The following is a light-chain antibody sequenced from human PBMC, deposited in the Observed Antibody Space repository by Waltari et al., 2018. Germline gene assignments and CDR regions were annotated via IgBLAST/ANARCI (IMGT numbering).Light chain of an antibody. Sequence: DIQMTQSPSTLSAFVGDRVTITCRASQSSSTWLAWYQQKPGKAPKLRIYKASRLESGVPSRFSGSGSGTEFTLTISSLQPDDFATYYCQQSNVCPWTFGQGTKVEIK. V-gene: IGKV1-5*03. CDR2: KAS. J-gene: IGKJ1*01. CDR3: QQSNVCPWT. CDR1: QSSSTW.